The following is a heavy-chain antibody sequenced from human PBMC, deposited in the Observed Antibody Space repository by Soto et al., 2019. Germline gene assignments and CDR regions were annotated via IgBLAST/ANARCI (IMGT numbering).Heavy chain of an antibody. D-gene: IGHD4-17*01. J-gene: IGHJ2*01. CDR1: GFTFSSYA. CDR2: ISGIGGST. Sequence: PGGSLRLSCAASGFTFSSYAMNWVRQAPGKGLEWVSVISGIGGSTYYADAVKGRFTISRDNSKNTLYLQMNSLRAEDTAVYYCAKRTVGWYFDLWGRGTLVTVSS. CDR3: AKRTVGWYFDL. V-gene: IGHV3-23*01.